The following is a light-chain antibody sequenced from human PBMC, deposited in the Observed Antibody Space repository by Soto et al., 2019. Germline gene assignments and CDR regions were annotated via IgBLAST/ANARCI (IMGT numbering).Light chain of an antibody. CDR3: LQLDSYPRT. CDR2: EAS. Sequence: DIQMTKSPSTRSACVGDRVTITCRASQSISYWLAWYQQKPGKAPNLLIYEASTLQSGVPSRFSGSGSGTEFTLSVSSLQPEDFATYYCLQLDSYPRTFGQGTKVDIK. CDR1: QSISYW. V-gene: IGKV1-5*01. J-gene: IGKJ1*01.